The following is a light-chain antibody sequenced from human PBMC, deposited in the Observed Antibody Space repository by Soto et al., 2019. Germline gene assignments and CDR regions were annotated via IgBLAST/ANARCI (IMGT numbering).Light chain of an antibody. CDR3: QQYGDSSLT. Sequence: EIVVTQSTATLSVSPGERATLSCRASQSVGNNFAWYQQKPGQAPRLLIFATSTSATGVPARFSGSWSGTEFTLAASSLQSEDFAVYYCQQYGDSSLTCVGGAKVEIE. V-gene: IGKV3-15*01. CDR1: QSVGNN. J-gene: IGKJ4*01. CDR2: ATS.